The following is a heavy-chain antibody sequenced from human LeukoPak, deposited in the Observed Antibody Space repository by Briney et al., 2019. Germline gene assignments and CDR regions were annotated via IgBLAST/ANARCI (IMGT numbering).Heavy chain of an antibody. CDR3: ARGSGCSGGSCSHRGRVDP. V-gene: IGHV1-2*02. CDR1: GYTFTGYY. J-gene: IGHJ5*02. CDR2: INPNSGGT. Sequence: ASVKVSCKASGYTFTGYYMHWARQAPGQGLEWMGWINPNSGGTNYAQKFQGRVTMTRDTSISTAYMELSRLRSDDTAVYYCARGSGCSGGSCSHRGRVDPWGQGTLVTVSS. D-gene: IGHD2-15*01.